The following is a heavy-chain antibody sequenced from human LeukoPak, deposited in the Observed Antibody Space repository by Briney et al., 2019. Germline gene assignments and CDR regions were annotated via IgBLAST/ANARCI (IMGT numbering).Heavy chain of an antibody. V-gene: IGHV4-38-2*01. D-gene: IGHD2-8*02. Sequence: SETLSLTCAVSGYSISSGYYWGWIRQPPGKGLEWIGSIYQSGSTYYNPSLKSRVTISVDTSKNQFSLKLGSVTATDTAVYYCAGGVLGRYDYWGQGILVTVSS. CDR2: IYQSGST. CDR3: AGGVLGRYDY. CDR1: GYSISSGYY. J-gene: IGHJ4*02.